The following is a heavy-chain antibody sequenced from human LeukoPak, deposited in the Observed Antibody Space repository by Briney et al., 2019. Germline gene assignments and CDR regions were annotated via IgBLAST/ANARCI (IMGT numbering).Heavy chain of an antibody. J-gene: IGHJ3*02. V-gene: IGHV4-59*01. CDR2: IYYSGNT. CDR1: GGSITSYN. CDR3: AREGDSSAWGDAFDI. D-gene: IGHD3-22*01. Sequence: PSETLSLTCTVSGGSITSYNWNWIRQPPGKGLEWIGFIYYSGNTNYNPSLKSRVTISVDTSKNQFSLKLSSVAAADTAVSYCAREGDSSAWGDAFDIWGQGTMVTVSS.